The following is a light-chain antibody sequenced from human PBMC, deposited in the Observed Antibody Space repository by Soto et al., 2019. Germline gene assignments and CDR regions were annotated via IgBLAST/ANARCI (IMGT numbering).Light chain of an antibody. J-gene: IGKJ5*01. CDR1: QSVASN. CDR3: QHYNNWPIT. CDR2: GTS. Sequence: EIVLTQSPASLSVSPGESVTLSSRASQSVASNLAWYQQKPGQAPRLLIYGTSTRATGVPARFSGSGSGTDFTLTISSLQAADFAVYHCQHYNNWPITFGQGTRLEIK. V-gene: IGKV3-15*01.